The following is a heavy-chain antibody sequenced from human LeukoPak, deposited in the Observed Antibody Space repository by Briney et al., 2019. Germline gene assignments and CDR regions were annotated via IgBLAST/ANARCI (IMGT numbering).Heavy chain of an antibody. V-gene: IGHV4-61*01. Sequence: SETLSLTCTVSGGSVSSGSYYWSWIRQPPGKGLEWIGYIHYSGSTNYNPSLKSRVTITVDTSKNQFSLKLSSVTAADTAVYYCARGDMVRGVIAFGMDVWGQGTTVTVSS. D-gene: IGHD3-10*01. CDR1: GGSVSSGSYY. CDR3: ARGDMVRGVIAFGMDV. CDR2: IHYSGST. J-gene: IGHJ6*02.